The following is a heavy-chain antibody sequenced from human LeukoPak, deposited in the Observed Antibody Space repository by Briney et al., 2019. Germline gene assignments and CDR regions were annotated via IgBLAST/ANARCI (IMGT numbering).Heavy chain of an antibody. Sequence: QTGGSLRLSCAASEFSVGSNYMTWVRQAPGKGLEWVSLIYSGGSTYYADSVKGRFTISRDNSKNTLYLQMNSLRAEDTAVYYCTTDELDAFDIWGQGTMVTVSS. D-gene: IGHD1-1*01. CDR2: IYSGGST. V-gene: IGHV3-66*01. J-gene: IGHJ3*02. CDR3: TTDELDAFDI. CDR1: EFSVGSNY.